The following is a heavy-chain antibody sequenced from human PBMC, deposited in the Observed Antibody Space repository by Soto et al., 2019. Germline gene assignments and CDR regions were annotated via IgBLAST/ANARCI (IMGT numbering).Heavy chain of an antibody. V-gene: IGHV3-21*01. J-gene: IGHJ4*02. CDR2: VSSSSTYI. Sequence: PGGSLRLSCAASGFTFSTYSMNWVRQAPGKGLEWVSSVSSSSTYIYYADSVKGRFTISRDNAKNSLYLQMNSLRAEDTAVYYCARDLKSSTAVALVVYCWGQGTLVTVSS. CDR1: GFTFSTYS. D-gene: IGHD2-2*01. CDR3: ARDLKSSTAVALVVYC.